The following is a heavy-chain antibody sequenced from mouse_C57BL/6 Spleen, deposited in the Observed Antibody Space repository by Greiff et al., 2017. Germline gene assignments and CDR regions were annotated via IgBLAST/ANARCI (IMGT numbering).Heavy chain of an antibody. CDR1: GYTFTSYW. CDR2: IDPSDSET. V-gene: IGHV1-52*01. Sequence: QVQLKQPGAELVRPGSSVKLSCKASGYTFTSYWMHWVKQRPIQGLEWIGNIDPSDSETHYNQKFKDKATLTVDKSSSTAYMQLSSLTSEDSAVYYCARIYYGKDYWGQGTTLTVSS. J-gene: IGHJ2*01. CDR3: ARIYYGKDY. D-gene: IGHD2-1*01.